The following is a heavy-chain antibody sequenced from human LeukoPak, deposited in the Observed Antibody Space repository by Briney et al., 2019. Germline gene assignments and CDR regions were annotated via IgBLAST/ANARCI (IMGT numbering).Heavy chain of an antibody. CDR3: ASTAIEDYYDSSGYAFDI. CDR2: IIPIFGTA. Sequence: SVKVSCKASGGTFSSYAISWVRQAPGQGLEWMAGIIPIFGTANYAQKFQGRVTITADESTSTAYMELSSLRSEDTAVYYCASTAIEDYYDSSGYAFDIWGQGTMVTVSS. J-gene: IGHJ3*02. CDR1: GGTFSSYA. V-gene: IGHV1-69*13. D-gene: IGHD3-22*01.